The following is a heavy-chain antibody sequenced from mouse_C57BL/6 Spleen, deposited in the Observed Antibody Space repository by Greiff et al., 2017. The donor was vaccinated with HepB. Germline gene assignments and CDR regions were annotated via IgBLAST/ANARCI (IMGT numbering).Heavy chain of an antibody. CDR2: IDPSDSYT. V-gene: IGHV1-50*01. CDR1: GYTFTSYW. D-gene: IGHD4-1*01. J-gene: IGHJ4*01. CDR3: ARRGLGHYYAMDY. Sequence: QVQLQQPGAELVKPGASVKLSCKASGYTFTSYWMQWVKQRPGQGLEWIGEIDPSDSYTNYNQKFKGKATLTVDTSSSTAYMQLSSLTSEDSAVYYCARRGLGHYYAMDYWGQGTSVTVSS.